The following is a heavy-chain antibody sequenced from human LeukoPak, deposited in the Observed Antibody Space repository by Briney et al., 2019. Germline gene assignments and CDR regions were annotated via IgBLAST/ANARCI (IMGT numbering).Heavy chain of an antibody. D-gene: IGHD3-16*01. CDR2: ISYDGSNK. J-gene: IGHJ6*04. Sequence: GRSLRLSCAASGFTFSSSDIHWVRQAPGKGLEWVAGISYDGSNKYYAGSVKGRFTISRDNSKNTLSLQMNSLRGEDTAVYYCAKGGTLGVMDVWGKGTTVTVS. CDR3: AKGGTLGVMDV. CDR1: GFTFSSSD. V-gene: IGHV3-30*18.